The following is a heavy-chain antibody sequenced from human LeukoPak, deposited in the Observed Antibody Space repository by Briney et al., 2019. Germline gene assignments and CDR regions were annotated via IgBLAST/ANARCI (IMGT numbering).Heavy chain of an antibody. V-gene: IGHV3-64D*09. CDR2: ISSNGGST. CDR3: VKDIMGSTDYYYGLDV. Sequence: GGSLRLSCSASVFSFSNYDMHWVRHAPGKGLEYVSAISSNGGSTYYADSVKGRLTISRDNSKNTLYLHMSSLRPEDTAVYFCVKDIMGSTDYYYGLDVWGQGTTVTVSS. J-gene: IGHJ6*02. CDR1: VFSFSNYD. D-gene: IGHD3-10*01.